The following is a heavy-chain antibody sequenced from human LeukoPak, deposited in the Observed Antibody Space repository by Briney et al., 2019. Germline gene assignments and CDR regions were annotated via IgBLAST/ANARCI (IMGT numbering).Heavy chain of an antibody. CDR3: ARDLDDYNGLPPFFQH. CDR1: GFTFSDYA. CDR2: MSYDGTNK. V-gene: IGHV3-30-3*01. J-gene: IGHJ1*01. Sequence: GGSLRLSCATSGFTFSDYAMHWVRQAPGKGLEWVAGMSYDGTNKYCTDSVKGRFTISRDNSKNTVYLQMNSLRAEDTAVYYCARDLDDYNGLPPFFQHWGQGTLVTVSS. D-gene: IGHD5-24*01.